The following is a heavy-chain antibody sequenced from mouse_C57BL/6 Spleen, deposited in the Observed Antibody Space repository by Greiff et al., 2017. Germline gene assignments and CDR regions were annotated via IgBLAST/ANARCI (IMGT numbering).Heavy chain of an antibody. Sequence: QVQLQQPGAELVKPGASVKMSCKASGYTFTSYWITWVKQRPGQGLEWIGDIYPGSGSTNYNEKLKSKATLTVDTSSSTAYMQLSSLTSEDSAVYYCARAGYGSSYSFDYWGQGTTLTVSS. CDR2: IYPGSGST. CDR1: GYTFTSYW. J-gene: IGHJ2*01. D-gene: IGHD1-1*01. V-gene: IGHV1-55*01. CDR3: ARAGYGSSYSFDY.